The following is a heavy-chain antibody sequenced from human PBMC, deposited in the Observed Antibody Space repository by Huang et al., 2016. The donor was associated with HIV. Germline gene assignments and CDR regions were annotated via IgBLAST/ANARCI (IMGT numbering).Heavy chain of an antibody. CDR2: IKPKTAKS. CDR3: ARDVREVRDFSVNYSWFDP. V-gene: IGHV7-4-1*02. CDR1: GYLFSDYA. D-gene: IGHD4-17*01. Sequence: QVQVVQSGSELKKPGASVKISCKASGYLFSDYAMNWVRQAPGQGLEWMGWIKPKTAKSTYARGFTGRFVVAFDTSVNTAYLEINSLKTEDTAVYYCARDVREVRDFSVNYSWFDPWGQGTLVAVSS. J-gene: IGHJ5*02.